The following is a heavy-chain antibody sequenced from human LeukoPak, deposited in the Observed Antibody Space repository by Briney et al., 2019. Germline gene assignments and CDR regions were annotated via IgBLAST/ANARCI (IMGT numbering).Heavy chain of an antibody. Sequence: ASVKVSCKASGYTFTGYYMHWVRQAPGQGLEWMGWINPNSGGTNYAQKFQGRVTMNRDTSISTAYMELSRLRSDDTAVYYCAGSGYSGDDWFDPWGQGTLVTVAS. J-gene: IGHJ5*02. D-gene: IGHD3-22*01. CDR3: AGSGYSGDDWFDP. V-gene: IGHV1-2*02. CDR1: GYTFTGYY. CDR2: INPNSGGT.